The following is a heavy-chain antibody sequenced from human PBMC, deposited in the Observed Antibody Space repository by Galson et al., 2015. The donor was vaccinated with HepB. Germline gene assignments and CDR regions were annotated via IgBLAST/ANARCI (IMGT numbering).Heavy chain of an antibody. CDR1: GGSISSSSYS. D-gene: IGHD2-2*01. Sequence: SETLSLTCTVSGGSISSSSYSWGWIRQPPGTGLEWIGSIYYSGSTYYNPSPKSRVTMSVDTSKNQFSLKLSSVTAADMAVYYCARHLRGYCSSPSCHSDYWGQGTLVTVSS. CDR3: ARHLRGYCSSPSCHSDY. CDR2: IYYSGST. J-gene: IGHJ4*02. V-gene: IGHV4-39*01.